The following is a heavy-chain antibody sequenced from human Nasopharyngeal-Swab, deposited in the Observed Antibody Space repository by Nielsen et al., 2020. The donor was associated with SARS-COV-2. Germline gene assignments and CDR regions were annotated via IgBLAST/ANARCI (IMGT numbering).Heavy chain of an antibody. V-gene: IGHV3-73*01. J-gene: IGHJ6*04. CDR3: TRPIYCSSTSCSDV. D-gene: IGHD2-2*01. Sequence: GGSLRLSCAASGFIFSASAMHWVRQAPGKGLEWLGRIGDKDHNYATTYGASVKGRFTISRDDSKNTAYLQMNSLKTEDTAVYYCTRPIYCSSTSCSDVWGKGTTVTVSS. CDR2: IGDKDHNYAT. CDR1: GFIFSASA.